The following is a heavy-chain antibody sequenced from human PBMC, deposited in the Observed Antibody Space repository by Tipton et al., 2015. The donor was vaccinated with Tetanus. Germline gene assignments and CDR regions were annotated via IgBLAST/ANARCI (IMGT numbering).Heavy chain of an antibody. J-gene: IGHJ5*02. CDR3: ARAPYYTNQRIRFDP. D-gene: IGHD4-11*01. CDR1: GGSTRDFY. V-gene: IGHV4-4*07. CDR2: IYTSRIT. Sequence: GLVKPSEKLSLNCTVSGGSTRDFYWSWIRQPAGKRLEWIGRIYTSRITIYNPSLKSRVSMSMDTSRNQFSLELNPVTAADTAVYYCARAPYYTNQRIRFDPWGQGILVTVSS.